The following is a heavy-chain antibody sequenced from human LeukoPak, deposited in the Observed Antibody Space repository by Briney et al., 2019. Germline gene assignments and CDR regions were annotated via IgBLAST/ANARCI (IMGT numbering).Heavy chain of an antibody. V-gene: IGHV4-39*01. Sequence: SETLSLTCTVSGGSISSSSYYWGWIRQPPGKGLEWIGSIYYSGSTYYNPSLKRRATISVHTSKNQFSLTLSSVTPADTAVYYCARHERWLQSPPDSSGQGTLFTVSS. J-gene: IGHJ4*02. CDR2: IYYSGST. CDR3: ARHERWLQSPPDS. CDR1: GGSISSSSYY. D-gene: IGHD5-24*01.